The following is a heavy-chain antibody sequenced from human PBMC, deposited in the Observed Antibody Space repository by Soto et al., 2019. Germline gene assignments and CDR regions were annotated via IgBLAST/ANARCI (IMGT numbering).Heavy chain of an antibody. CDR3: ARVSGYYDYYYGMDV. CDR2: IIPIFGTA. CDR1: GGTFSSYA. V-gene: IGHV1-69*13. J-gene: IGHJ6*02. Sequence: GASVKVSCKASGGTFSSYAIRWVRQAPGQGLEWMGGIIPIFGTANYAQKFQGRVTITADESTSTAYMELSSLRSEDTAVYYCARVSGYYDYYYGMDVWGQGTTVTVSS. D-gene: IGHD3-3*01.